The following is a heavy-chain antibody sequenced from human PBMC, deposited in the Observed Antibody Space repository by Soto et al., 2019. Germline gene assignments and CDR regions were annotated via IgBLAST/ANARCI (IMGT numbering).Heavy chain of an antibody. D-gene: IGHD3-16*02. Sequence: QLQLQESGPGLVKPSETLSLTCTVSGGSISSSSYYWGWIRQPPGKGLEWIGSIYYSGSTYYNPSLKSRVTISVDTSKNQFSLKLSSVTAADMAVYYCASIMITFGGVIVADWGQGTLVTVSS. CDR1: GGSISSSSYY. J-gene: IGHJ4*02. V-gene: IGHV4-39*01. CDR3: ASIMITFGGVIVAD. CDR2: IYYSGST.